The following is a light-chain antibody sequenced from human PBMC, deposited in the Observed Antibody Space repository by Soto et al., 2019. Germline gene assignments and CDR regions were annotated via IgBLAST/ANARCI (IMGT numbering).Light chain of an antibody. V-gene: IGKV3-20*01. J-gene: IGKJ1*01. CDR1: QSFLGL. CDR2: GAS. CDR3: QQYGSSCT. Sequence: EDVLPQSPVTLSLSPGERATLSCRASQSFLGLLAWYQQKPGQAPRLLIYGASSRATGIPDRFSGSGSGTDFTLTISRLEPEDFAVYYCQQYGSSCTFGQGTKVDIK.